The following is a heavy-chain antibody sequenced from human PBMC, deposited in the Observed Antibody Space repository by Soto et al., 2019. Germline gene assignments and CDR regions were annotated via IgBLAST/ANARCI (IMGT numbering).Heavy chain of an antibody. J-gene: IGHJ6*03. CDR2: ISGSGGSR. V-gene: IGHV3-23*01. CDR1: GFTFSSYA. CDR3: STDLVATAPADYYYYMDV. D-gene: IGHD5-12*01. Sequence: GGSLRLSCAASGFTFSSYAMSWVRQAPGKGLEWVSAISGSGGSRYYADSVKGRFTISRDNSKNTLYLQMNSRRAEDAAVYYYSTDLVATAPADYYYYMDVWGKGTTVTVSS.